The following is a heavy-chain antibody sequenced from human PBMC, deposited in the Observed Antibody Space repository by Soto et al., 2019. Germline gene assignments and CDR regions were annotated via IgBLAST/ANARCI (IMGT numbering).Heavy chain of an antibody. D-gene: IGHD4-17*01. CDR2: INPNSGGT. Sequence: SVEVTCKACGYSSTGYYMHWVRQAPGQGLEWMGWINPNSGGTIYAQKFQGWVTMTRDTSISTAYMELSRLRSDDTAVYYCARERDYGDYVRRYNWFDPWGQGTLVTSPQ. CDR3: ARERDYGDYVRRYNWFDP. V-gene: IGHV1-2*04. J-gene: IGHJ5*02. CDR1: GYSSTGYY.